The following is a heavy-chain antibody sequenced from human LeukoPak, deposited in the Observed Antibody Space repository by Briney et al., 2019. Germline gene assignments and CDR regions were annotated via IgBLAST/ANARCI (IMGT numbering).Heavy chain of an antibody. V-gene: IGHV4-61*02. J-gene: IGHJ4*02. D-gene: IGHD2-15*01. CDR2: ISTSGST. CDR1: GGSISSGNYF. CDR3: ASDVLGYCIGGSCYPG. Sequence: PSETLSLTCTVSGGSISSGNYFWSWIRQPAGKGLEWIGRISTSGSTNYSPSLKSRVTISVDTSKNQFSLKLSSVTAADTAVYYCASDVLGYCIGGSCYPGWGRGTLVTVSS.